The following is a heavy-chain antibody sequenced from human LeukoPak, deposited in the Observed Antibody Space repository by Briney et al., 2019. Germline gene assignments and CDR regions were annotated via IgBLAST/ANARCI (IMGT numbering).Heavy chain of an antibody. D-gene: IGHD5-18*01. Sequence: GASVKVSCKASGYTFTSYGISWVRQAPGQGLEWMGGIIPIFGTANYAQKFQGRVTITADESTSTAYMELSSLRSEDTAVYYCAREGSYSSAEPNDYWGQGTLVTVSS. J-gene: IGHJ4*02. CDR1: GYTFTSYG. V-gene: IGHV1-69*13. CDR2: IIPIFGTA. CDR3: AREGSYSSAEPNDY.